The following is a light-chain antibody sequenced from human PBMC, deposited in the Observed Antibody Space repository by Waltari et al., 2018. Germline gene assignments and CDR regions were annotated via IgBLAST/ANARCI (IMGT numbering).Light chain of an antibody. CDR3: AAWDDSLNGWV. J-gene: IGLJ3*02. Sequence: QSVLTPPPSPSGTPGPGVTIPCSGSSPHIGSNTVNWYQQLPGTAPKLLIYSNTQRPSGVPDRCSGAKSGTSASLAISGLQSEDEADYYCAAWDDSLNGWVFGGGTKLTVL. CDR1: SPHIGSNT. V-gene: IGLV1-44*01. CDR2: SNT.